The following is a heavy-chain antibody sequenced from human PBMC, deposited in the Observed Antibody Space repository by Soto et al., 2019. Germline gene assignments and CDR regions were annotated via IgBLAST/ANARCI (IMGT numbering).Heavy chain of an antibody. CDR2: ISAYNGNT. Sequence: ASVKVSCQASGFTFTSYGISWVRQAPGQGLEWMGWISAYNGNTNYAQKLQGRVTMTTDTSTSTAYMELTSLRSDDTAVYYCARDRPSGSSGANDYWGQGTLVTVSS. CDR3: ARDRPSGSSGANDY. V-gene: IGHV1-18*01. D-gene: IGHD6-19*01. CDR1: GFTFTSYG. J-gene: IGHJ4*02.